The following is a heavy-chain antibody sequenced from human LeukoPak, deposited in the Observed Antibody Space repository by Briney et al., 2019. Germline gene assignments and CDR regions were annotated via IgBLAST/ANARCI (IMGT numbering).Heavy chain of an antibody. CDR1: VCTFSSYA. D-gene: IGHD6-13*01. CDR2: IIPIFCTA. V-gene: IGHV1-69*05. Sequence: SSVKVSCKASVCTFSSYAISWVRQAPGQGREWMGWIIPIFCTANYAQKSQGRLTITTSESTSTAYMELSSLRSEDTAVYYCATDQLEIRGNWFDHWGEGTLLTVSS. CDR3: ATDQLEIRGNWFDH. J-gene: IGHJ5*02.